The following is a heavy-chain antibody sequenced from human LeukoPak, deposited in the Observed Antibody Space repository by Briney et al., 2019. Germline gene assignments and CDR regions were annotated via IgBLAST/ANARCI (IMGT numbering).Heavy chain of an antibody. J-gene: IGHJ3*02. D-gene: IGHD5-24*01. V-gene: IGHV4-59*08. CDR1: GDSISSYY. CDR2: IYYSGGT. CDR3: ARHVTISGPYDASDI. Sequence: PSETLSLTCTVSGDSISSYYWSWIRQPPGKGLEWIGYIYYSGGTDYNPSLKSRVTISVDTSKNQFSLKLRSVTAADTAVYYCARHVTISGPYDASDIWGQGTMLTVSP.